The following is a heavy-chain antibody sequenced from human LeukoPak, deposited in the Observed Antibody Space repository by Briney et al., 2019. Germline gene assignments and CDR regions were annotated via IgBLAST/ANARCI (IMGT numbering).Heavy chain of an antibody. CDR1: GDSISRYY. CDR3: ARWEGGSYYDFDY. D-gene: IGHD1-26*01. Sequence: PSETLSLTCIVSGDSISRYYWSWVRQPAGEGLEWIGRFSVSGTTDYSPSLKSRVTISVDTSKNQFSLNLSSVTAADTAVYYCARWEGGSYYDFDYWGQGTLVTVSS. CDR2: FSVSGTT. V-gene: IGHV4-4*07. J-gene: IGHJ4*02.